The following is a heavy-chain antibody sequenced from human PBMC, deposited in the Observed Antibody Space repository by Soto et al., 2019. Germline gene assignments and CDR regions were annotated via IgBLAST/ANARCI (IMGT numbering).Heavy chain of an antibody. CDR3: ARVRAGAANGYYGMDV. CDR2: ISTRGSTI. D-gene: IGHD1-26*01. CDR1: GFTLSDYE. J-gene: IGHJ6*02. Sequence: GGSLRLSCSASGFTLSDYELHWVRQAPGKGLEWVSYISTRGSTIYYADSVKGRFTISRDNAKNSLYLEMNRLRPEDTGVYYCARVRAGAANGYYGMDVWGQGTTVTVSS. V-gene: IGHV3-48*03.